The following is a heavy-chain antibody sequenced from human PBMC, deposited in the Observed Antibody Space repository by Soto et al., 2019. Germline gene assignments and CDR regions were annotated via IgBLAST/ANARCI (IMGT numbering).Heavy chain of an antibody. D-gene: IGHD2-15*01. J-gene: IGHJ4*02. Sequence: QVQLQESGPGLVKPSQTLSLTCTVSGDSISSGDYYWSWIRQPPGKGLEWIGNIYYRGNTYYNPSLTSRITISLDTSKNQCSLKLSSVTAADTAVYYCARDIFTGPLAVVSPIWGQGTLVTVSS. CDR2: IYYRGNT. CDR3: ARDIFTGPLAVVSPI. V-gene: IGHV4-30-4*01. CDR1: GDSISSGDYY.